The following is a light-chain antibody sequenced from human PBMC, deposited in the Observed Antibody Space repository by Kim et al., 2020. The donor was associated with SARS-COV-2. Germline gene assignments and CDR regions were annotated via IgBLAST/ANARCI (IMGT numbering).Light chain of an antibody. CDR3: SSYAGSNNYV. V-gene: IGLV2-8*01. J-gene: IGLJ1*01. CDR2: EVS. CDR1: SSDVGGYNY. Sequence: GQSVTSSCTGPSSDVGGYNYVSWYQQHPGKAPKVMIYEVSKRPSGVPDRFSGSKSGDTASLTVSGLQAEDEADYYCSSYAGSNNYVFGTGTKVTVL.